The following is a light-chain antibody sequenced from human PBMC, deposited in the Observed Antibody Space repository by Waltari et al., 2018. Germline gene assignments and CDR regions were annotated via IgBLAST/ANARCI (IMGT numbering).Light chain of an antibody. CDR2: EVT. V-gene: IGLV2-23*02. Sequence: QSGPAQPASASGSPGQSITITCPGTSSDVGNSHLVSWYQQRPGKAPTLLIYEVTKRAPGTSDRFSASKSGNTASLSISGLQAQEDEADYYCCSYVGLGTYVFGTGTKVTV. CDR3: CSYVGLGTYV. CDR1: SSDVGNSHL. J-gene: IGLJ1*01.